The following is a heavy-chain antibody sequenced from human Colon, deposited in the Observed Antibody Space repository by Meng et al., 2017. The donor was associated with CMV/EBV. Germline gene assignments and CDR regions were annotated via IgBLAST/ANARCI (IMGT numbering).Heavy chain of an antibody. CDR1: GFTFSSYG. V-gene: IGHV3-30*02. Sequence: GGSLRLSCAASGFTFSSYGMHWVRQAPGKGLEWVAFIRYDGSNKYYADSVKGRFTISGDNSKNTLYLQMNSLRVEDTAVYYCARDRGHNNGYAFDYWGQGTLVTVSS. D-gene: IGHD5-18*01. CDR2: IRYDGSNK. CDR3: ARDRGHNNGYAFDY. J-gene: IGHJ4*02.